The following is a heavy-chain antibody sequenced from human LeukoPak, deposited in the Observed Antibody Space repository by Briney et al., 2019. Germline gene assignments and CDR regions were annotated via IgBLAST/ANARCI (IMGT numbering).Heavy chain of an antibody. CDR2: IYHSGST. CDR3: ARRSRWFGESYYYYYGMDV. J-gene: IGHJ6*02. Sequence: SETLSLTCTVSGYSISSGYYWGWILQPPGKGLEWIGSIYHSGSTYYNPSLKSRVTISVDTSKNQFSLKLSSVTAADTAVYYCARRSRWFGESYYYYYGMDVWGQGTTVTVSS. V-gene: IGHV4-38-2*02. D-gene: IGHD3-10*01. CDR1: GYSISSGYY.